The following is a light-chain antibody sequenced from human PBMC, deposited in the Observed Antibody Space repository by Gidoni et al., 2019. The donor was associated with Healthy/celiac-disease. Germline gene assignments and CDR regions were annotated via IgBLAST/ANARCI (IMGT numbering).Light chain of an antibody. CDR2: WAS. CDR1: QSVLYSSNNTNC. CDR3: QQYYSTPFT. Sequence: DTVMTQSPDSLPVSRGARATNHCKSSQSVLYSSNNTNCLSWYQHKPGQPPKLLIYWASTREAGVPDRFRGRWSGKDFTLIISSLQAEDVAVYYWQQYYSTPFTFGPATKVDIK. J-gene: IGKJ3*01. V-gene: IGKV4-1*01.